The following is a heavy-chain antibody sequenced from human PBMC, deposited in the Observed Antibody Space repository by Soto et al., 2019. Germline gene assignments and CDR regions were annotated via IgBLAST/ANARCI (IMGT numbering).Heavy chain of an antibody. V-gene: IGHV1-2*04. CDR1: GYTFTGYY. CDR2: INPNSGGT. J-gene: IGHJ6*02. CDR3: ARSLDIVVVPADIGSYYYGMDV. D-gene: IGHD2-2*03. Sequence: ASVKVSCKASGYTFTGYYMHWVRQAPGQGLEWMGWINPNSGGTNYAQKFQGWVTMTRDTSISTAYMELSRLRSDDTAVYYCARSLDIVVVPADIGSYYYGMDVWGQGTTVTVSS.